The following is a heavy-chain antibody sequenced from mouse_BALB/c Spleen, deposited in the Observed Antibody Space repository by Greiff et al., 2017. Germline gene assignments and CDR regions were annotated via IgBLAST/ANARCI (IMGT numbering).Heavy chain of an antibody. CDR3: ARGLVVDY. CDR2: ISSGGST. Sequence: EGMLVESGGGLVKPGGSLKLSCAASGFTFSSYAMSWVRQTPEKRLEWVASISSGGSTYYPDSVKGRFTISRDNARNILYLQMSSLRSEDTAMYYCARGLVVDYWGQGTTLTVSS. J-gene: IGHJ2*01. V-gene: IGHV5-6-5*01. CDR1: GFTFSSYA. D-gene: IGHD1-1*01.